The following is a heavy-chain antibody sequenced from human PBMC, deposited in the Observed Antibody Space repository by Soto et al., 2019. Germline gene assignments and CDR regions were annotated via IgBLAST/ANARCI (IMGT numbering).Heavy chain of an antibody. CDR2: INPSGGST. J-gene: IGHJ3*02. CDR1: GYTFTRYY. CDR3: ASRVVTDAFDI. V-gene: IGHV1-46*03. Sequence: ASVKLSCKASGYTFTRYYMHWVRQAPGQGLEWMGVINPSGGSTNYAQKFQGRVTMTRDTSTSTVYMELSSLRSEDTAVYYCASRVVTDAFDIWGRGTMVTVSS. D-gene: IGHD3-22*01.